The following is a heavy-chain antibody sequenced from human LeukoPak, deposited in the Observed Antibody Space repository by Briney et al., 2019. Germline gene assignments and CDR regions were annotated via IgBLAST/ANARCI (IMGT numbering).Heavy chain of an antibody. J-gene: IGHJ5*02. V-gene: IGHV3-33*01. CDR3: VRGVGVSRFNYLDP. Sequence: PGGSLRLSRAASGFTFSSFGMHWVRPAPGKGLEWVAVIWYDASNKYYVDSVKGRFTISRDNSKNTLYLQMNSLRDDDTAVYYCVRGVGVSRFNYLDPWGQGTLVIVSS. D-gene: IGHD1-7*01. CDR2: IWYDASNK. CDR1: GFTFSSFG.